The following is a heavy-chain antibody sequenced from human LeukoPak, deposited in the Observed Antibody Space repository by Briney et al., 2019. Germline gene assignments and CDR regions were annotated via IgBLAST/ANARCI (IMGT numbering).Heavy chain of an antibody. CDR3: ARETIEAVWFDP. D-gene: IGHD1/OR15-1a*01. V-gene: IGHV4-34*01. CDR1: GGSFSGYY. CDR2: IYYSGST. Sequence: SETLSLTCAVYGGSFSGYYWSWIRQPPGKGLEWIGSIYYSGSTYYNPSLKSRVTISVDTSKNQFSLKLSSVTAADTAVYYCARETIEAVWFDPWGQGTLVTVSS. J-gene: IGHJ5*02.